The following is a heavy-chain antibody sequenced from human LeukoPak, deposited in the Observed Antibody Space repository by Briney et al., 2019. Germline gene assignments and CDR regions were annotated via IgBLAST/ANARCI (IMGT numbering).Heavy chain of an antibody. V-gene: IGHV3-23*01. CDR2: ISGSGGST. D-gene: IGHD3-10*01. CDR3: AKDRLWFGELSYLSAFDI. J-gene: IGHJ3*02. Sequence: PGGSLRLSCAASGFTFSSYAMSWVRQAPGRVREWVSAISGSGGSTYYAAYVKGRFTISRDNSKNTMYLQMNSLIAEDTAVYYCAKDRLWFGELSYLSAFDIWGQGTMVTVSS. CDR1: GFTFSSYA.